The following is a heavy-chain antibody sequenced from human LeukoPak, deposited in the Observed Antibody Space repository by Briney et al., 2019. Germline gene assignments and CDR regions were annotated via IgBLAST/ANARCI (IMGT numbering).Heavy chain of an antibody. J-gene: IGHJ6*02. CDR3: VRDRHDPWYSSSWHYGMDV. D-gene: IGHD6-13*01. CDR1: GLTLSGHW. V-gene: IGHV3-7*01. Sequence: PGGSPRLSCAASGLTLSGHWMSWVRQAPGKGLEWVANIKQEGSEKYYVDSVKGRFTISRDNAKNSLYLQMNSLRAEDTAVYFCVRDRHDPWYSSSWHYGMDVWGQGTTVTVSS. CDR2: IKQEGSEK.